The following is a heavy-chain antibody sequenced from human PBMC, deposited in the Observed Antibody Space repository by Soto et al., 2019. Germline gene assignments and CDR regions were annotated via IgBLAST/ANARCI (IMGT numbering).Heavy chain of an antibody. Sequence: ASVKVSCKASGYTFTSYDINWVRQATGQGLEWMGWMNPNSGNTGYAQKFQGRVTMTWNTSIRTAYIDLSSLISDDTAVYYCARVMLGGHSDYWGQGTLVTVSS. CDR3: ARVMLGGHSDY. CDR2: MNPNSGNT. CDR1: GYTFTSYD. J-gene: IGHJ4*02. D-gene: IGHD2-15*01. V-gene: IGHV1-8*01.